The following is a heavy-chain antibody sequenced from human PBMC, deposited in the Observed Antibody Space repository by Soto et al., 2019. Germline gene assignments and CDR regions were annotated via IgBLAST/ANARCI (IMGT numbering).Heavy chain of an antibody. CDR1: GFTFSSYG. V-gene: IGHV3-33*01. Sequence: QVQLVESGGGVVQPGRSLRLSCAASGFTFSSYGMHWVRQAPGKGLEWVAVIWYDGSNKYYADSVKGRFTISRDNSKNTLYLQMNSLRAEDTAVYYCARDAVKDYYHSSGYLSWGQGTLVTVSS. D-gene: IGHD3-22*01. CDR2: IWYDGSNK. CDR3: ARDAVKDYYHSSGYLS. J-gene: IGHJ5*02.